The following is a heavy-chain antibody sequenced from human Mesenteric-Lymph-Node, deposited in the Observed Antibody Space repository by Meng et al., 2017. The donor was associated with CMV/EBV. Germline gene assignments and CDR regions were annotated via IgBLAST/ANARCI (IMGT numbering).Heavy chain of an antibody. CDR3: ARSSGYYYAPYWYFDL. V-gene: IGHV4-59*01. CDR2: IYYSGST. D-gene: IGHD3-22*01. J-gene: IGHJ2*01. Sequence: GSLRLSCTVSGDSISTYYWSWIRQPPGKGLEWIGYIYYSGSTSYNPSLKSRVTISVDTSKNQFSLKLSSVTAADTAVYYCARSSGYYYAPYWYFDLWGRGTLVTVSS. CDR1: GDSISTYY.